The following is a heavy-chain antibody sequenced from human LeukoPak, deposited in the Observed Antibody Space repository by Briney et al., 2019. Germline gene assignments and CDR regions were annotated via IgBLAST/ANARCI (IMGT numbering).Heavy chain of an antibody. CDR3: ARGGLLRYSSSWYRGAFDI. Sequence: SETLSLTCAVYGGSFSGYYWSWIRQPPGKGLEWIGEINYSGSTNYNPSLKSRVTISVDTSKNQFSLKLSSVTAADTAVYYCARGGLLRYSSSWYRGAFDIWGQGTMVTVSS. CDR1: GGSFSGYY. V-gene: IGHV4-34*01. D-gene: IGHD6-13*01. J-gene: IGHJ3*02. CDR2: INYSGST.